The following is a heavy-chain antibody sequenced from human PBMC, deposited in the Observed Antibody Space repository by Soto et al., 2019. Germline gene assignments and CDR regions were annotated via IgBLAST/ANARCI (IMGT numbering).Heavy chain of an antibody. V-gene: IGHV3-30-3*01. CDR1: GFTFSSYA. CDR2: ISYDGSNK. J-gene: IGHJ6*02. CDR3: ARDKPSITIFGVVITAGMDV. Sequence: GGSLRLSCAASGFTFSSYAMHWVRQAPGKGLEWVAVISYDGSNKYYAGSVKGRFTISRDNSKNTLYLQMNSLRAEDTAVYYCARDKPSITIFGVVITAGMDVWGQGTTVTVSS. D-gene: IGHD3-3*01.